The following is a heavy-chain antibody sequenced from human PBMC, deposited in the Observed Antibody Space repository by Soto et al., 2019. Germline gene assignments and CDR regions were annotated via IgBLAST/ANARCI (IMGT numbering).Heavy chain of an antibody. CDR2: IYYGGST. D-gene: IGHD1-7*01. J-gene: IGHJ4*02. CDR1: GDSISTDY. CDR3: AKNWNWESLVH. V-gene: IGHV4-59*08. Sequence: QVHLQESGPGLVKPSETLSLTCTVSGDSISTDYWSWIRQSPGKGLEWIGFIYYGGSTNYNPSLTXRXTXSLXTTKNQFSLKLSSVTAADTAVYYCAKNWNWESLVHWGQGTLVTVSS.